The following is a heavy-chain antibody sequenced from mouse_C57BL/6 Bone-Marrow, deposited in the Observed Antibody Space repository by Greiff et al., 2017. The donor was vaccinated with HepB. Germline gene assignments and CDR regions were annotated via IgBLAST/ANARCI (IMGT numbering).Heavy chain of an antibody. D-gene: IGHD1-1*01. J-gene: IGHJ4*01. CDR3: ARYYYGSSYEGFYAMDY. Sequence: VQLQQSGPELVKPGASVKIPCKASGYTFTDYNMDWVKQSHGKSLEWIGDINPNNGGTIYNQKFKGKATLTVDKSSSTAYMELRSLTSEDTAVYYCARYYYGSSYEGFYAMDYWGQGTSVTVSS. V-gene: IGHV1-18*01. CDR1: GYTFTDYN. CDR2: INPNNGGT.